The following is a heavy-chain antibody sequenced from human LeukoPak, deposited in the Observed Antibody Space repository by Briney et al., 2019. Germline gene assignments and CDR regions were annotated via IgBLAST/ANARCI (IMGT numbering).Heavy chain of an antibody. Sequence: GGSLRLSCAASGFTFSDYYMSWIRQAPGKGLELVSYISRNSYTKYADSVKGRFTISRDNAKNSLYLQMASLRAEDTAVYYCARMGIAAVGAYYFDYWGQGTLVAVSS. J-gene: IGHJ4*02. V-gene: IGHV3-11*06. CDR1: GFTFSDYY. D-gene: IGHD6-13*01. CDR2: ISRNSYT. CDR3: ARMGIAAVGAYYFDY.